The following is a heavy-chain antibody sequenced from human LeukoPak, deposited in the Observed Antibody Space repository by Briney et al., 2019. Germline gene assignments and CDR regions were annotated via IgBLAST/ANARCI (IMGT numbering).Heavy chain of an antibody. CDR3: ARDWGYYYDSSGYYPDDAFDI. Sequence: ASVKVSXKASGYTFTSYYMQWVRQAPGQGLEWMGIINPSGGSTSYAQKFQGRVTMTRDTSTSTVYMELSSLRSEDTAVYYCARDWGYYYDSSGYYPDDAFDIWGQGTMVTVSP. V-gene: IGHV1-46*01. J-gene: IGHJ3*02. D-gene: IGHD3-22*01. CDR1: GYTFTSYY. CDR2: INPSGGST.